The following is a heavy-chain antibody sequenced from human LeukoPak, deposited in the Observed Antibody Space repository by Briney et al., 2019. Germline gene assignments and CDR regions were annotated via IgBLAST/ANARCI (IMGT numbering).Heavy chain of an antibody. D-gene: IGHD6-13*01. V-gene: IGHV1-69*02. J-gene: IGHJ4*02. CDR3: ATGANIAAAGTGLGY. CDR2: IIPILGMA. Sequence: SVKVSCKASGGTFSSYTISWVRQAPGQELEWMVRIIPILGMANYAQKFQGRVTITTDKSTSTAYMELSSLRSEDTAVYYCATGANIAAAGTGLGYWGQGTLVTVSS. CDR1: GGTFSSYT.